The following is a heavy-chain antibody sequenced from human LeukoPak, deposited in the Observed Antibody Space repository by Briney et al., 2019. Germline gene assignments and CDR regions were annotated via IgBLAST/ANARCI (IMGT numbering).Heavy chain of an antibody. CDR2: IYPGDSDT. J-gene: IGHJ3*02. V-gene: IGHV5-51*01. CDR3: ASHGRDGYNYDAFDI. CDR1: GYSFTSYW. Sequence: GESLEISCKGSGYSFTSYWIGWVRQMPGKGLEWMGIIYPGDSDTRYSPSFQGQVTISADKSISTAYLQWSSLKASDTAMYYCASHGRDGYNYDAFDIWGQGTMVTVSS. D-gene: IGHD5-24*01.